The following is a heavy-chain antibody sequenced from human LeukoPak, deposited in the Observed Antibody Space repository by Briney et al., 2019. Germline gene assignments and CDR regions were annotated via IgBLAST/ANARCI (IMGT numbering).Heavy chain of an antibody. CDR3: ARARARVRGRYYYMDV. CDR1: GYTFTSYD. D-gene: IGHD3-10*01. Sequence: ASVKVSCKSSGYTFTSYDTNWVRQATGQGLEWMGWMNPNSGNTGYAQKFQGRVTITSNTSISTAYMELRNLRSEDTAVYYCARARARVRGRYYYMDVWGKGTTVTVSS. V-gene: IGHV1-8*01. J-gene: IGHJ6*03. CDR2: MNPNSGNT.